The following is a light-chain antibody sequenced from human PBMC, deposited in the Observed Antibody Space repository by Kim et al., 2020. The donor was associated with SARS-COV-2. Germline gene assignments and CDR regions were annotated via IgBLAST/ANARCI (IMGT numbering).Light chain of an antibody. CDR1: KLGDKY. CDR2: QDS. CDR3: QAWDSSTPNWV. Sequence: SYELTQPPSVSVSPGQTASITCSGDKLGDKYACWYQQKPGQSPVLVIYQDSKRPSGIPERFSGSNSGNTATLTISGTQAMDEADYYCQAWDSSTPNWVFGGGTKVTVL. J-gene: IGLJ3*02. V-gene: IGLV3-1*01.